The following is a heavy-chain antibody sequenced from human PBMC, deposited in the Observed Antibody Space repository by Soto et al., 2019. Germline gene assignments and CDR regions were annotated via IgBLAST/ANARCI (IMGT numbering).Heavy chain of an antibody. V-gene: IGHV4-61*01. CDR2: AYYSGGT. CDR3: ARNVLATTLFDY. D-gene: IGHD5-12*01. J-gene: IGHJ4*02. CDR1: GGSVSSGSYY. Sequence: PSETLSLTCTVSGGSVSSGSYYWSWIRQPPGKGLEWIGYAYYSGGTKYNPSLESRVTISVDTSENQFSLKLSSATAADTAVYYCARNVLATTLFDYWGQGTLVTVSS.